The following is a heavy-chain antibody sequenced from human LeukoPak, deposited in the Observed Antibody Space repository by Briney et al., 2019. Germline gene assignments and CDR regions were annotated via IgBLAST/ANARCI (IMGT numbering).Heavy chain of an antibody. CDR1: GFTFSSYS. CDR2: ISSSSSYI. D-gene: IGHD4/OR15-4a*01. V-gene: IGHV3-21*01. J-gene: IGHJ4*02. Sequence: PGGSLRLSCAASGFTFSSYSMNWVRQAPGKGLEWVSSISSSSSYIYYADSVKGRFTISRDNAKNSLYLQMNSLRAEDTAVYYCARGSAMVNDYWAREPWSPSPQ. CDR3: ARGSAMVNDY.